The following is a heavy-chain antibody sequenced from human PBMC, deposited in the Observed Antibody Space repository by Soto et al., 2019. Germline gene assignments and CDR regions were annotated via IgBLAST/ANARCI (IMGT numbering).Heavy chain of an antibody. V-gene: IGHV3-48*03. CDR3: ARDREGTSSAGLYYYYGMDV. D-gene: IGHD6-13*01. CDR2: ISRSGSTI. Sequence: GGSLRLSCAASGFTFSSNEMNWVRQAPGKGLEWVSYISRSGSTIYYADSVKGRFTISRDNAKNSLYLQMNSRRAEDTAGYYCARDREGTSSAGLYYYYGMDVWGHGTTVTVSS. J-gene: IGHJ6*02. CDR1: GFTFSSNE.